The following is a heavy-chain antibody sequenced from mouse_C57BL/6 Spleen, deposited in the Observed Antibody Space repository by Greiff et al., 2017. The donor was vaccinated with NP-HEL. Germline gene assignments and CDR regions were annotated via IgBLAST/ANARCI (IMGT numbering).Heavy chain of an antibody. Sequence: VQLQQSGAELVRPGASVTLSCKASGYTFTDYEMHWVKQTPVHGLEWIGAIDPETGGTAYNQKFKGKAILTADKSSSTAYMELRSLTSEDSAVYYCTIRLLRSSFDYWGQGTTLTVSS. D-gene: IGHD1-1*01. CDR1: GYTFTDYE. CDR3: TIRLLRSSFDY. J-gene: IGHJ2*01. CDR2: IDPETGGT. V-gene: IGHV1-15*01.